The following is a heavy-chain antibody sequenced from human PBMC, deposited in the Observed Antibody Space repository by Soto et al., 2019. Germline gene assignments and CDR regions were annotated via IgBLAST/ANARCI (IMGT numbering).Heavy chain of an antibody. D-gene: IGHD6-19*01. CDR3: AKDISVSGVGLQH. CDR1: GFYFSNYA. V-gene: IGHV3-23*01. J-gene: IGHJ1*01. CDR2: ISSSGINI. Sequence: PGGSLRLSCAASGFYFSNYAITWVRQAPGKGLEWVSTISSSGINIYYADSVKGRFTISRDNSKNTLFLQSNSLRAEDTAVYYCAKDISVSGVGLQHWGQGTVATVSS.